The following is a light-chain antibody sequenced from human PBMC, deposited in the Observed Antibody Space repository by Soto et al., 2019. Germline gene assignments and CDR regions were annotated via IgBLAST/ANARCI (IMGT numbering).Light chain of an antibody. CDR2: EVS. CDR3: SSYTTSSTLV. CDR1: SSDVGDYNY. V-gene: IGLV2-14*01. J-gene: IGLJ3*02. Sequence: QSVLTQPDSVSGSPGQSITICCTGTSSDVGDYNYVSWYQQHPGKAPKLMIYEVSNRPSGVSNRFSGSKSGNTASLTISGLQAEDEADYYCSSYTTSSTLVFGGGTKLTVL.